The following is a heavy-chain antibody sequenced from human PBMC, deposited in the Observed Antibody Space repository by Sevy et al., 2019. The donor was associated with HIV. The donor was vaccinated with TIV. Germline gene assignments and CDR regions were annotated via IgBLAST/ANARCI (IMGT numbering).Heavy chain of an antibody. CDR1: GVTFSDYA. CDR2: ISGFGDKT. Sequence: GGSLRLSCAVSGVTFSDYAMSWVRQAPGKGLEWVSFISGFGDKTYYADSVRRRFTISRDNSKNTLHLQMNSLRAEDTAVYYCAKAGGIKWFYYYYGMDVWGQGTTVTVSS. CDR3: AKAGGIKWFYYYYGMDV. D-gene: IGHD3-22*01. V-gene: IGHV3-23*01. J-gene: IGHJ6*02.